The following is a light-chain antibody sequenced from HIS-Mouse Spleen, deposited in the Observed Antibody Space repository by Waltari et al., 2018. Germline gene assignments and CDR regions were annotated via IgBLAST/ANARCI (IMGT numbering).Light chain of an antibody. Sequence: QSALTQPASVSGSPGQSITISCPGTSSEVGSYNLVSWYQQHPGKAPKLMIYEGSKRPSGVSNRFSGSKSGNTASLTISGLQAEDEADYYCCSYAGSSTNWVFGGGTKLTVL. J-gene: IGLJ3*02. CDR1: SSEVGSYNL. CDR3: CSYAGSSTNWV. CDR2: EGS. V-gene: IGLV2-23*01.